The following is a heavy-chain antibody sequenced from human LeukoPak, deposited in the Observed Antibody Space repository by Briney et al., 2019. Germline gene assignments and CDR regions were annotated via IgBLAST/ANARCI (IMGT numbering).Heavy chain of an antibody. D-gene: IGHD4-23*01. J-gene: IGHJ4*02. Sequence: PSETLSLTCAVSGGSISSSNWWSWVRQPPGKGLEWIGEIYQSGSTNYNPSLKSRVTISLDKSKNQFSLKLSSVTAADTAIYYCAGVGGNFPFDYWGQGTLVTVSS. V-gene: IGHV4-4*02. CDR2: IYQSGST. CDR3: AGVGGNFPFDY. CDR1: GGSISSSNW.